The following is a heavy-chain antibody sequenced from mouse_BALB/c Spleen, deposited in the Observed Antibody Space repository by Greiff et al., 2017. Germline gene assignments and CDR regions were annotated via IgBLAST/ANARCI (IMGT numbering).Heavy chain of an antibody. CDR2: ISSGGSYT. V-gene: IGHV5-6-4*01. Sequence: EVKLVESGGGLVKPGGSLKLSCAASGFTFSSYTMSWVRQTPEKRLEWVATISSGGSYTYYPDSVKGRFTISRDNAKNTLYLQMSSLKSEDTAMYYCTREYYGNYAWFAYGGQGNLVTGAA. D-gene: IGHD2-1*01. CDR3: TREYYGNYAWFAY. CDR1: GFTFSSYT. J-gene: IGHJ3*01.